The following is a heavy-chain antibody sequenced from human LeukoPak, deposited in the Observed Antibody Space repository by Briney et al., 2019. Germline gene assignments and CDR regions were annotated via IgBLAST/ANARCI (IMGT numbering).Heavy chain of an antibody. CDR2: ISWHGGST. J-gene: IGHJ6*03. CDR3: AKSALAGTMSMDV. CDR1: GFSFDDYT. D-gene: IGHD6-19*01. Sequence: GGSLRLSCAASGFSFDDYTMHWVRQAPGKGLEWVSLISWHGGSTNYAESVTGRFTISRDNSKNSLYLQMNSLRTEDTALYYCAKSALAGTMSMDVWGKGTTVTVSS. V-gene: IGHV3-43*01.